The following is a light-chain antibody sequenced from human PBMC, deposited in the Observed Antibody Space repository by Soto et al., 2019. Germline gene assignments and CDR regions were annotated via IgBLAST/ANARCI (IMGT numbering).Light chain of an antibody. J-gene: IGKJ2*01. CDR2: AAS. CDR1: QSVNSRF. CDR3: QRYRVSPPNT. Sequence: EIVLTQSPGTLYLSPGESATLSCRASQSVNSRFLAWYQHKPGQAPRLLIYAASTRATGIPDRFSGSASGTDFFTLTICRLEPEDFAVYYCQRYRVSPPNTFEQRTKLEIK. V-gene: IGKV3-20*01.